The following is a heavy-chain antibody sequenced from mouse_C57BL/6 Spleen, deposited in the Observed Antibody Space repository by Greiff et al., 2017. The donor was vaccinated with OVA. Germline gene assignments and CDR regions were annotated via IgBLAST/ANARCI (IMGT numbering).Heavy chain of an antibody. CDR3: ARPDSSGYPFAY. CDR2: INPYNGGT. D-gene: IGHD3-2*02. V-gene: IGHV1-19*01. J-gene: IGHJ3*01. Sequence: VQLQQSGPVLVKPGASVKMSCKASGYTFTDYYMNWVKQSHGKSLEWIGVINPYNGGTSYNQKFKGKATLTVDKSSSTAYMELNSLTSEDSAVYYCARPDSSGYPFAYWGQGTLVTVSA. CDR1: GYTFTDYY.